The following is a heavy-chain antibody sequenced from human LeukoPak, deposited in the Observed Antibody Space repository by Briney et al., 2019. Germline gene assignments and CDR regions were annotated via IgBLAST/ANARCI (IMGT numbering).Heavy chain of an antibody. CDR1: GFTFSSYS. Sequence: GGSLRLSCAASGFTFSSYSMNWVRQAPGKGLEWVSSIGSSSSYIYYADSVKGRFTISRDDAKNSLYLQMSSLRAEDAAVYYCANEYSKGDIWGQGTMVTVSS. D-gene: IGHD4-11*01. J-gene: IGHJ3*02. CDR2: IGSSSSYI. CDR3: ANEYSKGDI. V-gene: IGHV3-21*04.